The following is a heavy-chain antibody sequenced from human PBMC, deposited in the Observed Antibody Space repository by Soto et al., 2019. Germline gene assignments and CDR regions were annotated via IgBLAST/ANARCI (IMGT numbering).Heavy chain of an antibody. CDR1: GYTFTSYY. D-gene: IGHD1-1*01. Sequence: QVQLVQSGAEVKKPGASVKVSCKASGYTFTSYYMHWVRQAPGQGLEWMGIINPSGGSTSYAQKCRGSVTMTRDGSTSKVYRELRSLRSEDTAVYYCARVGLERRRRFDYWGQGTLVTVSS. CDR3: ARVGLERRRRFDY. CDR2: INPSGGST. J-gene: IGHJ4*02. V-gene: IGHV1-46*01.